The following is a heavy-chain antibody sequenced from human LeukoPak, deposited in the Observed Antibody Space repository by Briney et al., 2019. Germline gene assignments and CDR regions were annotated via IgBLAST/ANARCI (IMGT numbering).Heavy chain of an antibody. CDR2: IIPISGTA. J-gene: IGHJ6*03. V-gene: IGHV1-69*05. CDR1: GGSFSSHA. CDR3: VRGLQYQLLKALGYYYMDV. Sequence: GASVKVSCKASGGSFSSHAIAWVRQAPGQGPEWMGGIIPISGTANYAQKFQGRVTITTDESTSTAYMELNSLTSDDTAVYYCVRGLQYQLLKALGYYYMDVWGEGTTVTVSS. D-gene: IGHD2-2*01.